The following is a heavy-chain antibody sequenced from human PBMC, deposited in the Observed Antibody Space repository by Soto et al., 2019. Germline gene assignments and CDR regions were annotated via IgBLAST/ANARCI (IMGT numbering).Heavy chain of an antibody. V-gene: IGHV3-48*02. CDR2: ISGSGETK. CDR1: GFSFSSYN. Sequence: GGPLRLSCAVSGFSFSSYNMHWVRQAPGKGLEWISFISGSGETKYYADSVRGRFTISRDNGRNSLYLQMNSVRDEDSAVYYCARDSTDYYDSSSYCDYWGQGTLVTVSS. J-gene: IGHJ4*02. D-gene: IGHD3-22*01. CDR3: ARDSTDYYDSSSYCDY.